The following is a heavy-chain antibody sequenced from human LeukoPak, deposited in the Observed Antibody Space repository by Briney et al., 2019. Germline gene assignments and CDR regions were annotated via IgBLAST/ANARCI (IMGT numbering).Heavy chain of an antibody. CDR1: GFTFSSYA. CDR3: VRSPFSNGY. CDR2: ISYDGSNK. V-gene: IGHV3-30-3*01. J-gene: IGHJ4*02. D-gene: IGHD4-11*01. Sequence: GGSLRLSCAASGFTFSSYAMHWVRQAPGKGLEWVAVISYDGSNKYYADSVKGRFTISRDNSKNTLYLQMNSLRAEDTAVYHCVRSPFSNGYWGQGTLVTVSS.